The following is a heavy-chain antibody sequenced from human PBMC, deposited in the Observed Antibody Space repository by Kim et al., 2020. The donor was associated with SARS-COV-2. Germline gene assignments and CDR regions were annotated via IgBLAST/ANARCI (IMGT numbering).Heavy chain of an antibody. CDR1: GGTFSSYA. V-gene: IGHV1-69*04. D-gene: IGHD1-1*01. CDR3: ARLGGKVQLEPTGY. CDR2: IIPILGIA. Sequence: SVKVSCKASGGTFSSYAISWVRQAPGQGLEWMGRIIPILGIANYAQKFQGRVTITADKSTSTAYMELSSLRSEDTAVYYCARLGGKVQLEPTGYWGQGTLVTVSS. J-gene: IGHJ4*02.